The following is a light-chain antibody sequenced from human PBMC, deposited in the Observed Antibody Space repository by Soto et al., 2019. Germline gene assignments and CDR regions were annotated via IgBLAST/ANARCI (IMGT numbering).Light chain of an antibody. V-gene: IGKV1-5*01. CDR1: QGISRW. CDR2: DAS. Sequence: DLQMTQSPSTLSASLGDRVTITCRASQGISRWLAWYQQRPGKAPTLLIYDASTLHSGVPSRFSGSGSGTDFTLTISCLQSEDFANYYCQQYYSYPPWTFGQGTKVDIK. J-gene: IGKJ1*01. CDR3: QQYYSYPPWT.